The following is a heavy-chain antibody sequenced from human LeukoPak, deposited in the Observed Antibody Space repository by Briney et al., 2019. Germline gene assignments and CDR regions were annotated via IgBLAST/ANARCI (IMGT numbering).Heavy chain of an antibody. D-gene: IGHD1-26*01. J-gene: IGHJ4*02. V-gene: IGHV3-30*03. CDR3: AIDSQRWACDY. CDR2: ITHDGGDK. Sequence: GGSLRLSCAASGLTFSAYGMHWVRQAPGKGLEWVAMITHDGGDKSYADSVKGRFTTSRDNSKNTLFLQMNSLRVEDTAVYYCAIDSQRWACDYWGQGTLVTVSS. CDR1: GLTFSAYG.